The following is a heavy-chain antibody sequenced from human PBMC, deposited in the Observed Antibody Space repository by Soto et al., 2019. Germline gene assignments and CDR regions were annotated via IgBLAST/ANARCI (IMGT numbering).Heavy chain of an antibody. CDR1: GFTFSSYS. V-gene: IGHV3-21*01. D-gene: IGHD3-22*01. Sequence: GGSLRLSCAASGFTFSSYSMNWVRQAPGKGLEWVSSISSSSSYIYYADSVKGRFTISRDNAKNSLYLQMNSLRAEDTAVYYCARGPYYYDSSGYPYYFAYWGQGTLVTVSS. CDR2: ISSSSSYI. J-gene: IGHJ4*02. CDR3: ARGPYYYDSSGYPYYFAY.